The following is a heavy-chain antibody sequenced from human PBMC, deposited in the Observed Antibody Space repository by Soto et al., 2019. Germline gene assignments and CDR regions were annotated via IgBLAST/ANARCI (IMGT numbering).Heavy chain of an antibody. D-gene: IGHD6-19*01. Sequence: QLQLQESSPGLLKPSETLSLTCTVSGGSNNSSSYYWGWIRQPPGKGLEWVGCSYYSGSTYYNPSLKIRVTIAGGTSRDHFSLKLSSVTAKDTAVYYCAIQTGGGWEYGIDVCGHGSTV. J-gene: IGHJ6*02. CDR2: SYYSGST. CDR3: AIQTGGGWEYGIDV. V-gene: IGHV4-39*01. CDR1: GGSNNSSSYY.